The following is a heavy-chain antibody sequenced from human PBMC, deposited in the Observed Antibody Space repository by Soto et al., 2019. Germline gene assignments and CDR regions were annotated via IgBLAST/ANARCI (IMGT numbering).Heavy chain of an antibody. CDR3: ARGPEGYSFDI. Sequence: EVQLVESGGGLVQPGGSLRLSCAASGFTFSSYAMHWVRQAPGKGLEYVSAISSNGGSTYYANSVKGRFTISRDNSKNTLYLQMGSLRAEDMARYYGARGPEGYSFDIWGQGTMVTVSS. J-gene: IGHJ3*02. CDR2: ISSNGGST. CDR1: GFTFSSYA. V-gene: IGHV3-64*01. D-gene: IGHD6-13*01.